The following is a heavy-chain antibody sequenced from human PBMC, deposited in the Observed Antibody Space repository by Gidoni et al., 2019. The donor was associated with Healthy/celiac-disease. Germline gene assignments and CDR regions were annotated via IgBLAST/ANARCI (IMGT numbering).Heavy chain of an antibody. CDR1: GFTFRSYA. CDR3: VKDSFWIAAAGRDFDY. J-gene: IGHJ4*02. V-gene: IGHV3-64D*06. Sequence: EVQLVASGGGLVQPGGSLRLSCSASGFTFRSYAMHWVRQAPGKGLEYVSAISSKGGSTYYADAVKGRFTISRDNSKNTLYLQMSSLRAEDTAVYYCVKDSFWIAAAGRDFDYWGQGTLVTVSS. D-gene: IGHD6-13*01. CDR2: ISSKGGST.